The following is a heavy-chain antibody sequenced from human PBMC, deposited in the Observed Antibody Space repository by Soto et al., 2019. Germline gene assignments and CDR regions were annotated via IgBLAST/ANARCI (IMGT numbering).Heavy chain of an antibody. J-gene: IGHJ4*02. CDR2: ISGSGGST. CDR3: EKVGKVGIVVVVAAYDY. CDR1: GFTFSSYA. Sequence: EVQLLESGGGLVQPGGSLRLSCAASGFTFSSYAMSWVRQAPGKGLEWVSAISGSGGSTYYADSVKGRFTISRDNSKNTLYLQMNSLRAEDTAVYYCEKVGKVGIVVVVAAYDYWGQRTLVSVSS. D-gene: IGHD2-15*01. V-gene: IGHV3-23*01.